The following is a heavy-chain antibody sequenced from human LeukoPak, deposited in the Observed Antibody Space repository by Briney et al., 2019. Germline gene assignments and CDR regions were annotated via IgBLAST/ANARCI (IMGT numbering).Heavy chain of an antibody. V-gene: IGHV3-69-1*01. CDR1: GFTFRDYS. CDR2: ITSNSNT. J-gene: IGHJ4*02. CDR3: ARDPGRGDY. Sequence: PGGSLRLSCAASGFTFRDYSMNWVRQAPGKGLEWVSSITSNSNTYYADSVKGRFTISRDNTKNSLFLQMNSLRAEDTAVYHCARDPGRGDYWGQGTLVTVSS.